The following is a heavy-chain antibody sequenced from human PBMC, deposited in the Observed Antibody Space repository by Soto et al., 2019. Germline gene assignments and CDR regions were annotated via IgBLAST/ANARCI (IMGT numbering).Heavy chain of an antibody. J-gene: IGHJ6*02. CDR1: GFTFSSYS. D-gene: IGHD3-3*01. Sequence: EVQLVESGGGLVKPGGSLRLSCAASGFTFSSYSMNWVRQAPGKGLDWISSISSSSSYIYYADSLKGRFTISRDNAKNSLYLQMNSLRAEDTAVYYCARGLGITIFGGGMDVWGQGTTVTVSS. CDR3: ARGLGITIFGGGMDV. CDR2: ISSSSSYI. V-gene: IGHV3-21*01.